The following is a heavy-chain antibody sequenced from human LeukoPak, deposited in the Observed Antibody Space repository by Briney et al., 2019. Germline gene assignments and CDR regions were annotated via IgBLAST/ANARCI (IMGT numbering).Heavy chain of an antibody. D-gene: IGHD3-10*01. J-gene: IGHJ4*02. Sequence: QGLEWMGWISAYNGNTNYAQKLQGRVTMTTDTSTSTAYMKLRSLRSDDTAVYYCATVSPGDWGQGTLVTVSS. V-gene: IGHV1-18*01. CDR3: ATVSPGD. CDR2: ISAYNGNT.